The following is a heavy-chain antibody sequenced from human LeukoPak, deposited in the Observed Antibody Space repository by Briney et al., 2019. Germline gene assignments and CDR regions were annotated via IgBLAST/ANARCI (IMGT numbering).Heavy chain of an antibody. V-gene: IGHV4-30-4*08. D-gene: IGHD3-10*01. CDR3: ARDQLVRAVINYC. CDR1: GGSISSGDYY. CDR2: ILYSGST. J-gene: IGHJ4*02. Sequence: SQTLSLTCAVSGGSISSGDYYWNWIRQPPGKGLEWIGYILYSGSTYYNPSLKSRVTISVDTSKNQFSLKLKSVTAADTAVYYCARDQLVRAVINYCWGQGTLVTVSS.